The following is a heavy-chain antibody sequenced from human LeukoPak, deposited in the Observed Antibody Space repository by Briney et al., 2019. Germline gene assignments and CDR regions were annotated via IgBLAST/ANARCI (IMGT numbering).Heavy chain of an antibody. J-gene: IGHJ4*02. V-gene: IGHV3-30-3*01. CDR3: ASSDDYYDSSGYYY. CDR1: GFTFSSYA. D-gene: IGHD3-22*01. CDR2: ISYDGSNK. Sequence: GRSPRLSCAASGFTFSSYAMHWVRQAPGKGLEWVAVISYDGSNKYYADSVKGRFTISRDNAKNSLYLQMNSLRAEDTAVYYCASSDDYYDSSGYYYWGQGTLVTVSS.